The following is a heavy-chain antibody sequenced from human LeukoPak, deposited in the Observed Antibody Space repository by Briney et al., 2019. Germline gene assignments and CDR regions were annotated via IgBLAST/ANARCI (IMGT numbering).Heavy chain of an antibody. Sequence: ASVKVSCKASGYTFTGYYMHWVRQAPGQGLEWMGRINPNSGGTNYAQKFQGRVTMTRDTSISTAYMELSRLRSDDTAVYYCARVAVAGTAHFDYWGQGTLVTVSS. CDR2: INPNSGGT. CDR3: ARVAVAGTAHFDY. D-gene: IGHD6-19*01. CDR1: GYTFTGYY. J-gene: IGHJ4*02. V-gene: IGHV1-2*06.